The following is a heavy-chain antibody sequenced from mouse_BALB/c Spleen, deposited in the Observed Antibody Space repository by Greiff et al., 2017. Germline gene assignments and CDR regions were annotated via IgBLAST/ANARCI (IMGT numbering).Heavy chain of an antibody. J-gene: IGHJ2*01. Sequence: QVQLKQSGAELAKPGASVKMSCKASGYTFTSYWMHWVKQRPGQGLEWIGYINPSTGYTEYNQKFKDKATLTADKSSSTAYMQLSSLTSEDSAVYYCARRYYGSSYFDYWGQGTTLTVSS. CDR3: ARRYYGSSYFDY. CDR2: INPSTGYT. V-gene: IGHV1-7*01. CDR1: GYTFTSYW. D-gene: IGHD1-1*01.